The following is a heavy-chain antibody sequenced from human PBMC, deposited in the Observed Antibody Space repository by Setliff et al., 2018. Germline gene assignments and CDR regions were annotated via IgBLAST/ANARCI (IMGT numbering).Heavy chain of an antibody. Sequence: SETLSLTCAVYGGSFSGYYWSWIRQPPGKGMEWIGEINHSGSTNYNPSLKSRATISMDTSKNQFSLKVCSVTDADTAVYYCARSFSRREKFLLDYWGQGALVTVSS. V-gene: IGHV4-34*01. CDR2: INHSGST. J-gene: IGHJ4*02. CDR1: GGSFSGYY. CDR3: ARSFSRREKFLLDY.